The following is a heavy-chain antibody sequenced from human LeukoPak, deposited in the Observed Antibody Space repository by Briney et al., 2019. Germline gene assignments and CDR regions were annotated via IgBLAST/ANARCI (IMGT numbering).Heavy chain of an antibody. CDR1: GFTFSSYS. Sequence: PGGSLRLSCAASGFTFSSYSMSWVRQAPGKGLEWVSGISGSGGRTSYADSVKGRFTIARDKSKNKLYLQMNSLRAEDTAVYYCAKDRDVWGSLLDYWGQGTLVTVSS. J-gene: IGHJ4*02. CDR3: AKDRDVWGSLLDY. V-gene: IGHV3-23*01. CDR2: ISGSGGRT. D-gene: IGHD3-16*01.